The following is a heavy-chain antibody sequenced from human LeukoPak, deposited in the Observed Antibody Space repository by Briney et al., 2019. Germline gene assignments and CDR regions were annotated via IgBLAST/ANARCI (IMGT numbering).Heavy chain of an antibody. CDR3: AREPYEGYCSTTSCYWNAFDI. J-gene: IGHJ3*02. D-gene: IGHD2-2*01. CDR1: GFTFSSYG. V-gene: IGHV3-48*01. CDR2: ISSSSSTI. Sequence: PGGSLRLSCAASGFTFSSYGMHWVRQAPGKGLEWVSYISSSSSTIYYADSVKGRFTISRDNAKNSLYLQMNSLRAEDTAAYYCAREPYEGYCSTTSCYWNAFDIWGQGTMVTVSS.